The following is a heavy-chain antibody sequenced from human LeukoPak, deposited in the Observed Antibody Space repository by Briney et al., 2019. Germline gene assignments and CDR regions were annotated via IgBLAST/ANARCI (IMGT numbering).Heavy chain of an antibody. CDR2: IKSKTDGGTT. CDR3: TTDILEWLFPLSWFDP. Sequence: GGSLRLSCAASGFTFSNAWMSWVRQAPGKGLEWVGRIKSKTDGGTTDYAAPVKGRFTISRDDSKNTLYLQMNSLKTEDTAVYYCTTDILEWLFPLSWFDPWGQGTLVTVSS. CDR1: GFTFSNAW. V-gene: IGHV3-15*01. D-gene: IGHD3-3*01. J-gene: IGHJ5*02.